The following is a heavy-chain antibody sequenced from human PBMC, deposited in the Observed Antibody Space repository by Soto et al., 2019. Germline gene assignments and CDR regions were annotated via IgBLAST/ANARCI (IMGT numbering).Heavy chain of an antibody. J-gene: IGHJ4*02. Sequence: SVKVSCQASGAGLRRHSLLWLRQAPLQGLEWMGGIIPIFGTANYAQKFQGRVTITADESTSTAYMELSSLRSEDTAVYYWARSDGYSSRDYWGQGTRVTAPQ. CDR2: IIPIFGTA. D-gene: IGHD6-13*01. CDR3: ARSDGYSSRDY. CDR1: GAGLRRHS. V-gene: IGHV1-69*13.